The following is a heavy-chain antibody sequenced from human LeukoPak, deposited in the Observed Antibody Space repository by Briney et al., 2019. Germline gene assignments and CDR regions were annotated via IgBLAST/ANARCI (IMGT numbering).Heavy chain of an antibody. CDR3: ATDTFYMKGFDP. D-gene: IGHD2/OR15-2a*01. CDR1: GFNFGNAW. V-gene: IGHV3-15*07. CDR2: IKSKVDGGAI. J-gene: IGHJ5*02. Sequence: GGSLRLSCAASGFNFGNAWMYWVRQAPGKGLEWGGRIKSKVDGGAIDYPTPVKARFTMSRDDSRNILYLQMNSLKTEDTARYYCATDTFYMKGFDPWGQGTQVIVSS.